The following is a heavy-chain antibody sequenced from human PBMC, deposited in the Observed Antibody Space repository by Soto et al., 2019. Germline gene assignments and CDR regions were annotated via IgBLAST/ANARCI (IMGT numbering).Heavy chain of an antibody. D-gene: IGHD2-8*01. Sequence: EVQLLESGGGLVQPGGSLRLSCAASGFTFSSYAMNWVRQAPGKGLEWVSAISGSGVTTYYADSVKGLFSISRDNSKNTLYLQMNSLRAEDTAVYYCAKGHSTSANYDGNLDYWGQGTPVTVSS. CDR1: GFTFSSYA. CDR2: ISGSGVTT. J-gene: IGHJ4*02. V-gene: IGHV3-23*01. CDR3: AKGHSTSANYDGNLDY.